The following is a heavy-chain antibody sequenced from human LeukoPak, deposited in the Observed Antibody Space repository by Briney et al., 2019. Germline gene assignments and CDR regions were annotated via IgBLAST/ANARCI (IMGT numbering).Heavy chain of an antibody. CDR1: GGSISSGPYY. J-gene: IGHJ4*02. CDR2: MYYSGDT. D-gene: IGHD3-22*01. V-gene: IGHV4-39*01. Sequence: PSETLSLTCAVSGGSISSGPYYWGWIRQPPGKGLEWIGSMYYSGDTYYKPSLQSRVTISGNPSKNQSSLKLSTVTAADTAVYYCARLRATLTVVVTLFDSWGQGTLVTVSS. CDR3: ARLRATLTVVVTLFDS.